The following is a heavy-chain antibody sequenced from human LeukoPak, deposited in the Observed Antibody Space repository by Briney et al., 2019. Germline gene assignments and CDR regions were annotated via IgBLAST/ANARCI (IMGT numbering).Heavy chain of an antibody. D-gene: IGHD2-2*01. J-gene: IGHJ4*02. CDR1: GFTFRRYG. V-gene: IGHV3-33*01. CDR3: ARGGCRSSSCYDY. CDR2: IWYDGSNK. Sequence: GGSLSLSWGATGFTFRRYGMHWVRQAPGKGLEWVAIIWYDGSNKYYADSMKGRSTISKDHSNNTVSLQMSSLRADDTAVYYCARGGCRSSSCYDYWGQGTLVTVSS.